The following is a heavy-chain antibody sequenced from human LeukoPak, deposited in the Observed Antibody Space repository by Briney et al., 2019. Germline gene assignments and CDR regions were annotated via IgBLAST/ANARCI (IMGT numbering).Heavy chain of an antibody. D-gene: IGHD4-17*01. CDR3: VRHEYGVGLAV. CDR1: GGPISDGPTSKYY. CDR2: IYISGST. Sequence: SETLSLTCAVSGGPISDGPTSKYYWGWIRQPPGKGLEWIGHIYISGSTTNNASLKSQVTISLDTSKNQFSLRLSSVTAADTAVYYCVRHEYGVGLAVWGRGTTVTVSS. J-gene: IGHJ6*04. V-gene: IGHV4-4*09.